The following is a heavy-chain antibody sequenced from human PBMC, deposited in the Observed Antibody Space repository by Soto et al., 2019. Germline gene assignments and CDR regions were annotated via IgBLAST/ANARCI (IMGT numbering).Heavy chain of an antibody. CDR1: GFTFTSSA. J-gene: IGHJ4*02. CDR2: IVVGSGNT. V-gene: IGHV1-58*02. CDR3: ASLSQSKPYLDY. D-gene: IGHD2-21*01. Sequence: SVKVSCKASGFTFTSSAMQWVRQARGQRLEWIGWIVVGSGNTNYAQKFQERVTITRDMSTSTAYMELSSLRSEDTAVYYCASLSQSKPYLDYWGQGTMVTVSS.